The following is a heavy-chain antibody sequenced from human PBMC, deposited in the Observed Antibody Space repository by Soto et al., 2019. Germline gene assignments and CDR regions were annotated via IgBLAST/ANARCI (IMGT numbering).Heavy chain of an antibody. Sequence: GASVKVSCKASGYTFTGYYMHWVRQAPGQGLEWMGWINPNSGGTNYAQKFQGWVTMTRDTSISTAYMELSRLRSDDTAVYYCARDSRGGPILTTVTTPEYYYSYYGMDVWGQGTTVTVSS. CDR2: INPNSGGT. D-gene: IGHD4-17*01. J-gene: IGHJ6*02. CDR3: ARDSRGGPILTTVTTPEYYYSYYGMDV. CDR1: GYTFTGYY. V-gene: IGHV1-2*04.